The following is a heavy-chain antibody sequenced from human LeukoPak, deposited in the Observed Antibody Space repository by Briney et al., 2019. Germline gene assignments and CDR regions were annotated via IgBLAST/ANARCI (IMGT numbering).Heavy chain of an antibody. CDR2: IRYDGSNK. CDR3: ARDYSGSYYTAFDI. Sequence: GGSLRLSCAASGFTFSSYGMHWVRQAPGKGLEWVAFIRYDGSNKYYADSVKGRFTISRDNAKNSLYLQMNSLRAEDAAVYYCARDYSGSYYTAFDIWGQGTMVTVSS. V-gene: IGHV3-30*02. CDR1: GFTFSSYG. D-gene: IGHD1-26*01. J-gene: IGHJ3*02.